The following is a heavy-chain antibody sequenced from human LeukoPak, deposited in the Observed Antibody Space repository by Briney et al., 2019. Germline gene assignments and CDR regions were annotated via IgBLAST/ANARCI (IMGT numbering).Heavy chain of an antibody. CDR3: ARVGPYCGGDCYYDY. J-gene: IGHJ4*02. CDR1: GGTFSGYA. CDR2: INPNSGGT. Sequence: GASVKVSCKASGGTFSGYAISWVRQAPGQGLEWMGWINPNSGGTNYAQKFQGRVTMTRDTSISTAYMELSRLRSDDTAVYYCARVGPYCGGDCYYDYWGQGTLVTVSS. D-gene: IGHD2-21*02. V-gene: IGHV1-2*02.